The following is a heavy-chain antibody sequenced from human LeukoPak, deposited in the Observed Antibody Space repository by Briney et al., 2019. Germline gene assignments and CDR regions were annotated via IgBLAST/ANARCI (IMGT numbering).Heavy chain of an antibody. CDR1: GGSISRGGYS. V-gene: IGHV4-30-2*03. Sequence: SQTLSLTCAVSGGSISRGGYSWRWIRQPPGKGLEWIGYIYHSGTTYSNPSLKSRVTISVDTSKNQFSLKLSSVTAADTAVYYCARQDTAMVRGIHWYFDLWGRGTLVTVSS. CDR3: ARQDTAMVRGIHWYFDL. J-gene: IGHJ2*01. CDR2: IYHSGTT. D-gene: IGHD5-18*01.